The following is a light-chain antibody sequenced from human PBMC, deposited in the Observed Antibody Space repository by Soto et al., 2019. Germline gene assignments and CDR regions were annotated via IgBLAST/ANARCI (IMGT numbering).Light chain of an antibody. Sequence: IQLTQSPSSLSASVGERVTITCRASQGISSFLAWYQQEPGKAPKLLISGATTLQSGVPSRFSGSGSGTNFTLTISSLQPEDFATYYCQQFKSYVPFGQGTRLEIK. CDR2: GAT. CDR1: QGISSF. J-gene: IGKJ5*01. V-gene: IGKV1-9*01. CDR3: QQFKSYVP.